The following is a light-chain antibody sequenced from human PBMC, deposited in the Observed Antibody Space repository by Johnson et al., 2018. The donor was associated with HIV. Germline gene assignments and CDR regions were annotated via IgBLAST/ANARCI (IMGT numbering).Light chain of an antibody. Sequence: QSVLTQPPSVSAAPGQKVTIYCSGSSSNVGNNYVSWYQQLPGTAPKLLFYENNKRPSGIPDRFSGSKSGTSATLGITGLQTGDEADYYCGTWDSSLSAGVFGTVTKVTVL. CDR2: ENN. CDR3: GTWDSSLSAGV. V-gene: IGLV1-51*02. J-gene: IGLJ1*01. CDR1: SSNVGNNY.